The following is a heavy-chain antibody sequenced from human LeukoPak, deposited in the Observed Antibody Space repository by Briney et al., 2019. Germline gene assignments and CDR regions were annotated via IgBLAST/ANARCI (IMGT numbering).Heavy chain of an antibody. J-gene: IGHJ3*02. D-gene: IGHD3-22*01. CDR3: ARGAGTMIVVLHPPFDI. V-gene: IGHV4-34*01. CDR2: INHSGST. CDR1: GGSFSGYY. Sequence: SETLSLTRAVYGGSFSGYYWSWIRQPPGKGLAWIGEINHSGSTNYNPSLKSRVTISVDTSKNQFSLKLSSVTTADTAVYYCARGAGTMIVVLHPPFDIWGQGTMVTVSS.